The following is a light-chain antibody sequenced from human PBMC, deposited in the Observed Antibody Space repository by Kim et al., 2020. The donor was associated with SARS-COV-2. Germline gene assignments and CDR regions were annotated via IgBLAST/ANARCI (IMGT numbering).Light chain of an antibody. Sequence: ASVGDRVTITCRASQNIDIFLSWYQQKPGKAPNLLIFGTSTLQSGVPSRFSGSGSGTDFTLTISSLQPEDFAIYFCQQSYSSPPTFGQGTKVDIK. CDR1: QNIDIF. J-gene: IGKJ1*01. V-gene: IGKV1-39*01. CDR3: QQSYSSPPT. CDR2: GTS.